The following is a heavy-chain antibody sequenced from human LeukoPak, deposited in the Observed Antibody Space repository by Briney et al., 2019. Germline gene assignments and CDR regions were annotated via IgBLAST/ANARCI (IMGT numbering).Heavy chain of an antibody. V-gene: IGHV4-38-2*02. J-gene: IGHJ3*02. D-gene: IGHD6-19*01. Sequence: KPSETLSLTCAVPGYSISSGYYWGWIRQPPGKGLEWIGSIYHSGSTYYNPSLKSRVTISVDTSKNQFSLKLSSVTAADTAVYYCARDPVYSGWYAERAFDIWGQGTMVTVSS. CDR3: ARDPVYSGWYAERAFDI. CDR2: IYHSGST. CDR1: GYSISSGYY.